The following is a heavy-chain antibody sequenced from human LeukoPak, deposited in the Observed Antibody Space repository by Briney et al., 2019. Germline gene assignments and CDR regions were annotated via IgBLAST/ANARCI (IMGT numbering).Heavy chain of an antibody. V-gene: IGHV3-43*01. Sequence: EGSLRLSCAAPGFTFEDYTMHWVRQVPGKTLEWVALVSWDGTTYYTDSVKGRFTISRDNSKNSPYLQMDTLRSEDTAFYYCVKDINYESSGSVFDYWGQGTLVTVSS. CDR1: GFTFEDYT. CDR2: VSWDGTT. CDR3: VKDINYESSGSVFDY. J-gene: IGHJ4*02. D-gene: IGHD3-22*01.